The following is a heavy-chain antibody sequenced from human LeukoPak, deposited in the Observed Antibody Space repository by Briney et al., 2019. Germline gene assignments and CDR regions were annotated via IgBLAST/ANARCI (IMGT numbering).Heavy chain of an antibody. J-gene: IGHJ5*02. D-gene: IGHD6-13*01. V-gene: IGHV3-48*04. Sequence: GGSLRLSCAASGFTFSSYSMNWVRQAPGKGLEWVSYISSSGSTIYYADSVKGRFTISRDNAKNSLYLQMNSLRAEDTAVYYCARFAAPAPFAEGYSSRGFDPWGQGTLVTVSS. CDR1: GFTFSSYS. CDR3: ARFAAPAPFAEGYSSRGFDP. CDR2: ISSSGSTI.